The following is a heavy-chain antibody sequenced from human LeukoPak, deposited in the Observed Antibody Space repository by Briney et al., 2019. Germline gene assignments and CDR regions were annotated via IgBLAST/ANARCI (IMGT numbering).Heavy chain of an antibody. CDR2: IYPGDSDT. V-gene: IGHV5-51*01. D-gene: IGHD2-21*02. CDR1: GYTFVNYW. Sequence: GESLKISCRGSGYTFVNYWIGWVRQMPGKGLEWMGIIYPGDSDTTYSPSFQGQVTISADKSISTAYLQWSSLKASDTAMYYCAKHSGDDFATFDYWGQGTLVTVSS. CDR3: AKHSGDDFATFDY. J-gene: IGHJ4*02.